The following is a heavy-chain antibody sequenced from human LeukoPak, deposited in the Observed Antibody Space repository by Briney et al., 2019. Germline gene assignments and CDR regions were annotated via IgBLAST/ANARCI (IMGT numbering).Heavy chain of an antibody. J-gene: IGHJ5*02. D-gene: IGHD6-13*01. CDR1: GVSFGGYY. CDR2: IYTSGST. CDR3: AREADAAGDWFDP. Sequence: SETLSLTCAVNGVSFGGYYWSWIRQPAGKGLEWIGRIYTSGSTNYNPSLKSRVTISVDTSKNQFSLKLSSVTAADTAVYYCAREADAAGDWFDPWGQGTLVTVSS. V-gene: IGHV4-4*07.